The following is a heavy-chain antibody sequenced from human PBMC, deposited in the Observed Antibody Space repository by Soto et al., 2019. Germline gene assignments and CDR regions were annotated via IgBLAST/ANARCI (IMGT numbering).Heavy chain of an antibody. V-gene: IGHV3-30*18. CDR2: MSFDGTYK. Sequence: QVQLAESGGGVVQPGRSLRLSCVGSGFRFSDYGMHWVRQAPGKGLEWVAMMSFDGTYKYYADSVKGRFIISRDNSKNHVYLQKDRLRGEETAVYYCAKDRRDGEYNSVYDFWGQGTLVTVSS. CDR3: AKDRRDGEYNSVYDF. D-gene: IGHD4-17*01. J-gene: IGHJ4*02. CDR1: GFRFSDYG.